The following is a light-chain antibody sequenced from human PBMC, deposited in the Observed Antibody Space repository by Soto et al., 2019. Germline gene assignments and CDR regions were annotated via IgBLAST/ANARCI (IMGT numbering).Light chain of an antibody. V-gene: IGLV1-44*01. CDR2: TNN. CDR3: AAWDDSLNGRFV. CDR1: SSNIGSRP. J-gene: IGLJ1*01. Sequence: QSVRTQPPSASGTPGQRVTISCSGSSSNIGSRPVNWYQQLPGTAPKLLIYTNNQRPSGVPDRFSGSKSGTSASLVIGGLQSEDEADYYCAAWDDSLNGRFVFGTGTKVTVL.